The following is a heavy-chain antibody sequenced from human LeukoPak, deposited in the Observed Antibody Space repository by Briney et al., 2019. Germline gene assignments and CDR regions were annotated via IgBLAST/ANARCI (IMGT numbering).Heavy chain of an antibody. D-gene: IGHD3-3*01. CDR2: IFYSGNT. Sequence: SETLSLTCTVSGGSISSSNYYWGWIRQPPGKGLEWIGSIFYSGNTYYNPSLKGRVTISIDTSKNQFSLKLSSVTAADTAVYYCARRHYEMRFDPWGQGTLVTVSS. V-gene: IGHV4-39*01. J-gene: IGHJ5*02. CDR1: GGSISSSNYY. CDR3: ARRHYEMRFDP.